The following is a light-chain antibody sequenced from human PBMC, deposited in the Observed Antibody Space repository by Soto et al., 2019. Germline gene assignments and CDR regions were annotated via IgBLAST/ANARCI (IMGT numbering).Light chain of an antibody. J-gene: IGKJ5*01. CDR3: QQSFSYPQIT. CDR2: AAS. CDR1: QSISNY. V-gene: IGKV1-39*01. Sequence: DIQMTQSPSSLSASVGDRVTITCRASQSISNYLSWYQQKPGKAPTLLIYAASSLQSGVPSRFSGGGSGTDFTLTISSLQPADFATYYCQQSFSYPQITFGQGTRLEIK.